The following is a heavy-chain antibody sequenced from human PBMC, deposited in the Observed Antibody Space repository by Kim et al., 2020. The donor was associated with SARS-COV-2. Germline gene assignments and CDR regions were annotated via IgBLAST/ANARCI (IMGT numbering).Heavy chain of an antibody. J-gene: IGHJ6*02. Sequence: GGSLRLSCAASGFTFSSYAMSCVRQAPGKGLEWVSAISGSGGSTYYADSVKGRFTISRDNSKNTLYLQMNSLRAEDTAVYYCAKDRCSSTSCYFYYYYYGMDVWGQGTTVTVSS. CDR2: ISGSGGST. V-gene: IGHV3-23*01. D-gene: IGHD2-2*01. CDR3: AKDRCSSTSCYFYYYYYGMDV. CDR1: GFTFSSYA.